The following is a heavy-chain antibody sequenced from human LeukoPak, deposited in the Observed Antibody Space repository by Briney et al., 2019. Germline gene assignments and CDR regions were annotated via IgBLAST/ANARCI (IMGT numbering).Heavy chain of an antibody. J-gene: IGHJ3*02. D-gene: IGHD3-9*01. CDR3: ARDSYDILTGYYSVAFDI. CDR1: GYTFSGYY. V-gene: IGHV1-2*02. Sequence: GASVKVSCKASGYTFSGYYMHWVRQAPGQGLEWMGWINPNSGGTNYAQKFQGRVTMTRDTSISTAYMELSRLRSDDTAVYCCARDSYDILTGYYSVAFDIWGQGTMVTVSS. CDR2: INPNSGGT.